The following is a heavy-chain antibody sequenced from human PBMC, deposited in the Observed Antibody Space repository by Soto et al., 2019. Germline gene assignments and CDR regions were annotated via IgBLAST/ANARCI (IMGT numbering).Heavy chain of an antibody. V-gene: IGHV3-23*01. CDR1: GFSFDDFA. Sequence: PGGSLRLSCSASGFSFDDFAMRWVRQAPGGGLEWVSAISGSGGSTYYADSVKGRFTISRDNSKNTLYLQMNSMRAEDTAVYYCARQPVVPYYFDYWGQGTLVTVSS. CDR2: ISGSGGST. D-gene: IGHD2-2*01. CDR3: ARQPVVPYYFDY. J-gene: IGHJ4*02.